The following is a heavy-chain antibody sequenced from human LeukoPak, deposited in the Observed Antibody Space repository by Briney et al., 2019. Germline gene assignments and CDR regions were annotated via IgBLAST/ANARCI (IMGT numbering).Heavy chain of an antibody. V-gene: IGHV3-23*01. CDR3: AKGGGGGDCYSDY. CDR2: ISLSGGST. CDR1: GFTFSNYA. Sequence: GGSLRLSCAASGFTFSNYAMNWVRQAPGKGLEWVSSISLSGGSTYYADSVKGRFTISRDNSKNTLYLRMNSLRAEDTAVYYCAKGGGGGDCYSDYWGQGTLVTVSS. J-gene: IGHJ4*02. D-gene: IGHD2-21*02.